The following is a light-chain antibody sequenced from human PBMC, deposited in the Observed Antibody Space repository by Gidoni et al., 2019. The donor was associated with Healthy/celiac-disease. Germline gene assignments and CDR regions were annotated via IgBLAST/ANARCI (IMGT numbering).Light chain of an antibody. CDR1: QSISSW. CDR3: QQYNSYTLT. V-gene: IGKV1-5*01. CDR2: DAS. J-gene: IGKJ4*01. Sequence: DIQMTQSPSTLSASVGDRVTITCRASQSISSWLAWYQDKPGKAPKLLIYDASSLESGVSSRFSGSVSEIVFTLTISSLQPDLFATYCCQQYNSYTLTFGEGTKVEIK.